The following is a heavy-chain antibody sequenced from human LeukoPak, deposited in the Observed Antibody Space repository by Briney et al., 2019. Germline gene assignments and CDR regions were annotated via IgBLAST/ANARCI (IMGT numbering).Heavy chain of an antibody. CDR1: GYSISSGYY. D-gene: IGHD2-15*01. CDR2: IYHSGST. CDR3: ARSTLGYCSGGSCSWFDP. J-gene: IGHJ5*02. V-gene: IGHV4-38-2*02. Sequence: SETLSLTCTVSGYSISSGYYWGWIRQPPGKGLEWIGSIYHSGSTYYNPSLKSRVTISVDTSKNQFSLKLSSVTAADTAVYYCARSTLGYCSGGSCSWFDPWGQGTLVTVSS.